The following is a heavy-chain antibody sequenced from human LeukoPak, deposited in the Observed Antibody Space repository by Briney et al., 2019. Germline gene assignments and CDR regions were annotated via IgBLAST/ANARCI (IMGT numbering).Heavy chain of an antibody. Sequence: SVKVSCKPSGGTINDYAVYWVRQAPGQGLEWMARIIPIFGTVNYAQNFQDRFTISADKSKNTAHMELSSLRFDDTAIYYCAAPPPGYSFSNHYYYMDVWGKGTTVIVSS. J-gene: IGHJ6*03. CDR1: GGTINDYA. CDR2: IIPIFGTV. D-gene: IGHD1-1*01. V-gene: IGHV1-69*06. CDR3: AAPPPGYSFSNHYYYMDV.